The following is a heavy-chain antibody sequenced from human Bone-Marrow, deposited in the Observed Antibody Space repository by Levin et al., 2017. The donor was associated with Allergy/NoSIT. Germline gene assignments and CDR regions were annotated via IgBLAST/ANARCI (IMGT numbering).Heavy chain of an antibody. CDR1: GFTFSSYE. CDR3: ARERRFGLFDY. V-gene: IGHV3-48*03. D-gene: IGHD3-3*01. J-gene: IGHJ4*02. Sequence: LSLTCAASGFTFSSYEMNWVRQAPGKGLEWVSYISSSGSTIYYADSVKGRFTISRDNAKNSLYLQMNSLRAEDTAVYYCARERRFGLFDYWGQGTLVTVSS. CDR2: ISSSGSTI.